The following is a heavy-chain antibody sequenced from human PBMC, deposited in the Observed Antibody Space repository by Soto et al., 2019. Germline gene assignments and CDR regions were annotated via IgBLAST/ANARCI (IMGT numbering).Heavy chain of an antibody. CDR1: GFTFSSYS. CDR2: ISSSSSTI. Sequence: GGSLRLSCAASGFTFSSYSMNWVRQAPGKGLEWVSYISSSSSTIYYADSVKGRFTISRDNAKNSLYLQMNSLRDEDTAVYYCARDSVVTSYYGMDVWGQGTTVTVSS. J-gene: IGHJ6*02. V-gene: IGHV3-48*02. CDR3: ARDSVVTSYYGMDV. D-gene: IGHD2-21*02.